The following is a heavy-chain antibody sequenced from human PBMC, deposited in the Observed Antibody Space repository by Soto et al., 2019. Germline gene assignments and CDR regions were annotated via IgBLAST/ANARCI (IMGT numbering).Heavy chain of an antibody. CDR1: GFTFSSYA. Sequence: PGGCLRLSCAASGFTFSSYAMSWVRQAPGKGMEWVAAISGSGGSTYYADSVKGRFTISRENSKNTLYLQMNSLRAEDAAVYYCAKDLVGSNADYHDSWGQGT. V-gene: IGHV3-23*01. J-gene: IGHJ4*02. CDR2: ISGSGGST. D-gene: IGHD2-15*01. CDR3: AKDLVGSNADYHDS.